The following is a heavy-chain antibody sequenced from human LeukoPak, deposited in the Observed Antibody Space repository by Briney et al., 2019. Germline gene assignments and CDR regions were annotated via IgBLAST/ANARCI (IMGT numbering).Heavy chain of an antibody. CDR1: GGSLSGYY. CDR3: ASSSITMVRGFDY. D-gene: IGHD3-10*01. V-gene: IGHV4-34*01. Sequence: SETLSLTCAVYGGSLSGYYWSWIRQPPGKGLEWIGEINHSGSTNYNPSLKSRVTISVDTSKNQFSLKLSSVTAADTAVYYCASSSITMVRGFDYWGQGTLVTVSS. CDR2: INHSGST. J-gene: IGHJ4*02.